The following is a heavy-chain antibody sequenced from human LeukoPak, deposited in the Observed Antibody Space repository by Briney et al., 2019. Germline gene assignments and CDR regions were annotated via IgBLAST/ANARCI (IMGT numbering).Heavy chain of an antibody. D-gene: IGHD1-1*01. J-gene: IGHJ5*02. V-gene: IGHV4-34*01. Sequence: SETLSLTCAVSGGSFSRYYWSWIRQPPGKGLEWIGEINHSGSTNYNPSLKSRVTISVDTSKNQFSLKLSSVTAADTAVYYCARQTAGFDPWGQGTLVTVSS. CDR3: ARQTAGFDP. CDR2: INHSGST. CDR1: GGSFSRYY.